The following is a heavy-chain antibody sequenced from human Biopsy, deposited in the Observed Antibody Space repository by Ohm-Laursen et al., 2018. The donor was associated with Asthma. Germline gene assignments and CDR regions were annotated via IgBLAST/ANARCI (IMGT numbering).Heavy chain of an antibody. Sequence: SETLSLTWTVSGGSINIGDYYWSWIRRPPGKGLEFIGTIYYSGSTYYNPSLKSRVTLSVDASKNQFSLKLTSVTAADTAVYYCVSPPGYWGQGTRVTVSS. CDR1: GGSINIGDYY. CDR2: IYYSGST. J-gene: IGHJ4*02. V-gene: IGHV4-39*01. CDR3: VSPPGY.